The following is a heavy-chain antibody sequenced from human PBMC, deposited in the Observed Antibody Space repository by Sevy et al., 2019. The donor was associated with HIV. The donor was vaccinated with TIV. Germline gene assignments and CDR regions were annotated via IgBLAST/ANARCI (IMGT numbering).Heavy chain of an antibody. V-gene: IGHV1-18*01. Sequence: ASVKVSCKASGYTFTSYGISWVRQAPGQGLEWMGWISGFNGNTNYAQKLRGRVTLTTDSSTSTAYMELRSLTSDDTAVYYCAREVVTPGPDYGMDVWGPGTTVTVSS. CDR3: AREVVTPGPDYGMDV. CDR2: ISGFNGNT. D-gene: IGHD3-22*01. CDR1: GYTFTSYG. J-gene: IGHJ6*02.